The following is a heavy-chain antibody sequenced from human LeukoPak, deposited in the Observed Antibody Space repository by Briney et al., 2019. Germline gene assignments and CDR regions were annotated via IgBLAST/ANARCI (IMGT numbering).Heavy chain of an antibody. J-gene: IGHJ4*02. CDR3: ARVGSCPDY. CDR2: IHYSGST. V-gene: IGHV4-39*01. CDR1: GGSISSSSYY. D-gene: IGHD2-15*01. Sequence: SETLSLTCTVSGGSISSSSYYWGWIRQPPGKGLEWTGNIHYSGSTYYNPSLKSRVTIYVDTSKNQFSLKLSSVTAADTAVYYCARVGSCPDYWGQGTLVTVSS.